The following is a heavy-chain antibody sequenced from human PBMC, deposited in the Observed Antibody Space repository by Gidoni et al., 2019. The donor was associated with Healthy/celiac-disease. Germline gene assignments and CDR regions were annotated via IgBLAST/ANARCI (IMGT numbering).Heavy chain of an antibody. Sequence: EVQLVEPGGGLVQPGGSLRLSFSAFGFPFRSYWMSWVGQAPGKGLEWVANIKQDGSEKYYVDSVKGRFTISRDNAKNSLYLQMNSLRAEDTAVYYCARGGYSSSWYSFRDDAFDIWGQGTMVTVSS. CDR1: GFPFRSYW. CDR3: ARGGYSSSWYSFRDDAFDI. D-gene: IGHD6-13*01. CDR2: IKQDGSEK. V-gene: IGHV3-7*01. J-gene: IGHJ3*02.